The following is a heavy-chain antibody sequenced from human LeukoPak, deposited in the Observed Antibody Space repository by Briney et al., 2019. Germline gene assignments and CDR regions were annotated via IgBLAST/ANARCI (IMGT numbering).Heavy chain of an antibody. Sequence: ASVKVSCKASGGTFSSYAISWVRQAPGQGLEWMGGIIPIFGTANYAQKFQGRVTITADESTSTAYMELSSLRSEDTAVYYCARVYGLGYSSGWDAFDIWGQGTMVTVSS. J-gene: IGHJ3*02. CDR1: GGTFSSYA. V-gene: IGHV1-69*01. D-gene: IGHD6-19*01. CDR3: ARVYGLGYSSGWDAFDI. CDR2: IIPIFGTA.